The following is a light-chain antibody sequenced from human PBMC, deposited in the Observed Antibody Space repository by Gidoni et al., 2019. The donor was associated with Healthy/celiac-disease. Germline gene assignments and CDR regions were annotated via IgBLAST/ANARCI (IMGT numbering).Light chain of an antibody. CDR3: QQYNNWPYT. CDR1: QSFSSN. V-gene: IGKV3-15*01. J-gene: IGKJ2*01. CDR2: GAS. Sequence: EIVMTQSPATLSVSPGERATLSCRASQSFSSNLAWYQQKPGQAPRRLIYGASPRATGIPARFSGSGSGTEFTLTISSLQSEDFAVYYCQQYNNWPYTFGQXTKLEIK.